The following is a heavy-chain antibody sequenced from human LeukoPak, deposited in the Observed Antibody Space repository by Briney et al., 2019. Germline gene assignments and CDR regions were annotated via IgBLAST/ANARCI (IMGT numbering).Heavy chain of an antibody. CDR1: GGSISSYY. D-gene: IGHD3-22*01. CDR2: TSYSGST. V-gene: IGHV4-59*12. J-gene: IGHJ4*02. CDR3: ARGPPTDYYDSSGFYYVFDY. Sequence: KPSETLSLTCTVSGGSISSYYWSWIRQPPGKGLEWIGYTSYSGSTNFNPSLKSRVTISVDTSKNQFSLKLSSVTAADTAVYFCARGPPTDYYDSSGFYYVFDYWGQGTLVTVSS.